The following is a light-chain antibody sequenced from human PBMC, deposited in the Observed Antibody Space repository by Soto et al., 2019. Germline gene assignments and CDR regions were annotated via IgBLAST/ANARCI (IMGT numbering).Light chain of an antibody. CDR2: GAS. CDR1: QNVNSN. V-gene: IGKV3-15*01. CDR3: QQYYETPWT. Sequence: EIVMTQSPASLSVSPGERATLSCRASQNVNSNLAWYQQKPGQAPRFLIYGASTRATGIPARFSGSGSGTEFTLTISSLQSEDVAVYYCQQYYETPWTFGQGTKVEIK. J-gene: IGKJ1*01.